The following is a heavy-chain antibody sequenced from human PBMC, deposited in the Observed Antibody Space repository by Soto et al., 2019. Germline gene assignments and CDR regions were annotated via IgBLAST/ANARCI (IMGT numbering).Heavy chain of an antibody. J-gene: IGHJ4*02. V-gene: IGHV4-39*07. CDR3: ARTTAVPNSLRSRYFFDY. Sequence: PSETLSLTCTVSGGSLTSNSYYWGWIRQPPGKGLEWIGSFYYSQSTNYNPSLKSRVTISVDLSKNQFSLRLSSVTTADTALYYCARTTAVPNSLRSRYFFDYWGQGTLVTVSS. CDR2: FYYSQST. D-gene: IGHD4-17*01. CDR1: GGSLTSNSYY.